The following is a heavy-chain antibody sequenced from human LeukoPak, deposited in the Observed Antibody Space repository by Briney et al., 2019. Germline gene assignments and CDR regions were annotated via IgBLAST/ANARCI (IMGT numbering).Heavy chain of an antibody. Sequence: TGGSLRLSCAASGFTFSSYAISWVRQAPGQGLEWMGGIIPIFGTANYAQKFQGRVTITADESTSTAYMELSSLRSEDTAVYYCARVTYEPIGYSYDQGFDYWGQGTLVTVSS. D-gene: IGHD5-18*01. CDR2: IIPIFGTA. V-gene: IGHV1-69*01. J-gene: IGHJ4*02. CDR1: GFTFSSYA. CDR3: ARVTYEPIGYSYDQGFDY.